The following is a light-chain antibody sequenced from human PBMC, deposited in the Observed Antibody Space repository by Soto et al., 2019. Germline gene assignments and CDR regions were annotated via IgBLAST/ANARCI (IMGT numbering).Light chain of an antibody. V-gene: IGKV3-11*01. CDR1: QSVSIY. J-gene: IGKJ5*01. CDR2: DAS. CDR3: QQYYSAPIT. Sequence: EIVLTQSPATLSLSPGERATLSCRASQSVSIYLAWYQQKPGQAPRLLIYDASNRATGIPARFSGSGSGTDFTLTINSLQTEDVAVYYCQQYYSAPITFGQGTRLEIK.